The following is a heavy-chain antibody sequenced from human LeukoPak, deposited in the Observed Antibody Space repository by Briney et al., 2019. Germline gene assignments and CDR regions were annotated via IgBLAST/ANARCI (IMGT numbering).Heavy chain of an antibody. Sequence: PSATLSLTCTVSGGSISSYYWSWFRRPPGKGLEWIGYIYTSGSTNYNPSLKSRVTISVDTSKNQFSLKLSSVTAADTAVYYCARGVTIFGVVITDAFDIWGQGTMVTVSS. CDR3: ARGVTIFGVVITDAFDI. D-gene: IGHD3-3*01. CDR1: GGSISSYY. J-gene: IGHJ3*02. CDR2: IYTSGST. V-gene: IGHV4-4*09.